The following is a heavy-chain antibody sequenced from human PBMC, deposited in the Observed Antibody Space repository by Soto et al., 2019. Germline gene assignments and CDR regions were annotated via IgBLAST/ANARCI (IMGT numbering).Heavy chain of an antibody. V-gene: IGHV3-7*03. CDR1: GFTFNYYW. CDR3: ARDRERVTVNGGIALGAMEV. Sequence: GGSLRLSCAASGFTFNYYWMTWVRQAPGKGLEWVANVKPDGSATFYADSLKGRFTISRDNAKNSVSLQMDSLRADDTAVYYCARDRERVTVNGGIALGAMEVWGQGTTVTVSS. J-gene: IGHJ6*02. D-gene: IGHD3-22*01. CDR2: VKPDGSAT.